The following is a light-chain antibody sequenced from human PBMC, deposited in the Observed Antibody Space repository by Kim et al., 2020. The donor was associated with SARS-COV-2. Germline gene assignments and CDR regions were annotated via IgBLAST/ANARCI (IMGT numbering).Light chain of an antibody. CDR2: DVT. J-gene: IGLJ2*01. V-gene: IGLV2-11*01. CDR3: CSYAGSYTVV. Sequence: QSALTQPRSVSGSPGQSVTISCTGTSSDVGGYSYVSWYQRHPGKAPKLMIYDVTKRPSGVPDRFSGSKSGNTASLTISGLQPEDEADYYCCSYAGSYTVVFGGGTQLPS. CDR1: SSDVGGYSY.